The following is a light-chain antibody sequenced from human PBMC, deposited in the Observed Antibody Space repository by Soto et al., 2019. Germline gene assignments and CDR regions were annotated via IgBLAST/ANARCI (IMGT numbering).Light chain of an antibody. J-gene: IGKJ2*01. CDR1: QSVSSSY. Sequence: EIVLTQSPASLSLSPGERATLSCRASQSVSSSYLAWYQHKPGQAPRLLIYGASSRATGIPDRFSGSGSGTDFTLTFSRLDPEDFAVYYSPHYGSSQYTFGQGTKLEI. CDR2: GAS. CDR3: PHYGSSQYT. V-gene: IGKV3-20*01.